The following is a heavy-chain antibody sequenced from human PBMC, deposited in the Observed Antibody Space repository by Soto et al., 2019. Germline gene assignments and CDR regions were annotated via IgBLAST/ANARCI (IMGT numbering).Heavy chain of an antibody. CDR3: AKDLIRGDGYVDFDY. V-gene: IGHV3-23*01. J-gene: IGHJ4*02. CDR1: GFIFSNYA. D-gene: IGHD3-10*01. Sequence: PGGSLRLSCAASGFIFSNYAMFWVRQAPGKGLDWVSTIYAGGGTTHYAESVKGRFTISRDNSNNRLYLQVNNLRAEDTAVYFCAKDLIRGDGYVDFDYWGQGTPVTVSS. CDR2: IYAGGGTT.